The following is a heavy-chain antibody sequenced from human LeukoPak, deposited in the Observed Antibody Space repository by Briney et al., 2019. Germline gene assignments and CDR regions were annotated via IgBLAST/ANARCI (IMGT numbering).Heavy chain of an antibody. CDR1: GFTFSSYV. V-gene: IGHV3-21*01. CDR3: ARDYGRGLGENAFDI. J-gene: IGHJ3*02. CDR2: ISGSGSKT. Sequence: PGGSLRLSCAASGFTFSSYVMSWVRQAPGKGLEWVSTISGSGSKTYLADSVKGRFTISRDNAKNSLYLQMNSLRAADTAVYYCARDYGRGLGENAFDIWGQGTVVTVSS. D-gene: IGHD3-16*01.